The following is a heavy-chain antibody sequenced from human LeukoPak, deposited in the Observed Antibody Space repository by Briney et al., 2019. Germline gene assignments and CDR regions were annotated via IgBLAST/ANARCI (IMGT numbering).Heavy chain of an antibody. Sequence: GGSLRLSCAASGFTFSSYSMNWVRQAPGKGLEWVSGINWNSDSIGYAVRGRFTISRDNAKNSLYLQMNSLRVEDTALYYCVTNGGGDSGYGNFDYWGQGTLATVSS. CDR1: GFTFSSYS. D-gene: IGHD5-12*01. V-gene: IGHV3-9*01. J-gene: IGHJ4*02. CDR2: INWNSDSI. CDR3: VTNGGGDSGYGNFDY.